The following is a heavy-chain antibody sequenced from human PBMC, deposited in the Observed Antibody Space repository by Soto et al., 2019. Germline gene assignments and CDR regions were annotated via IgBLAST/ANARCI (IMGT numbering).Heavy chain of an antibody. V-gene: IGHV3-23*04. CDR2: ISGGGSI. D-gene: IGHD3-22*01. CDR1: GFSFKDYA. Sequence: EVQLVESGGGLVKSGGSLRLSCAASGFSFKDYAMSWVRQAPGKGLEWVSVISGGGSIYYSDSVKGRFTVSRDTSKNILYLQMDSLRAEDSALYYCARDSSRKIVVVLAGVFDVWGQGTMVTVSS. J-gene: IGHJ3*01. CDR3: ARDSSRKIVVVLAGVFDV.